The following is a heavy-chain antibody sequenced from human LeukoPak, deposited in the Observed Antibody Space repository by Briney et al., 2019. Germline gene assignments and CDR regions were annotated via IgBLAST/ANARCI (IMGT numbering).Heavy chain of an antibody. V-gene: IGHV3-64*02. J-gene: IGHJ4*02. CDR3: ARIGPRGHFDY. Sequence: GGSLLLSCAASGFTFSSYVLNWVRQAPGKGLEYVSGISVNGDSTYYADFVKGRFTMSRDNSRNTLNLQMGSLRAEDTAVYYCARIGPRGHFDYWGEGTGDSLSS. CDR2: ISVNGDST. D-gene: IGHD3-22*01. CDR1: GFTFSSYV.